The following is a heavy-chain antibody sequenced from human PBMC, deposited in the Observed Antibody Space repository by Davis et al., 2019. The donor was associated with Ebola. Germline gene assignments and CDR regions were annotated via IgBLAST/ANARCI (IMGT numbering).Heavy chain of an antibody. V-gene: IGHV1-2*02. CDR3: AREDSSSSWLYYYYGMDV. CDR2: INPNSGGT. J-gene: IGHJ6*02. D-gene: IGHD6-13*01. Sequence: ASVKVSCKASGYTFTSYYMHWVRQAPGQGLEWMGWINPNSGGTNYAQKFQGRVTMTRDTSISTAYMELSRLRSDDTAVYYCAREDSSSSWLYYYYGMDVWGQGTTVTVSS. CDR1: GYTFTSYY.